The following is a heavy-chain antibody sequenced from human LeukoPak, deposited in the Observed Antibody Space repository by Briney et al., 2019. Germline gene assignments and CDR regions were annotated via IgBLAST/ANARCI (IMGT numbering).Heavy chain of an antibody. CDR3: AGGGSSWDYYFDY. J-gene: IGHJ4*02. D-gene: IGHD6-13*01. Sequence: SETLSLTCTVSGGSISSYYWSWIRQPPGKGLEWIGYIYYSGSTNYNPSLKSRATISLDTSKNQLSLKLSSVTAADTAVYYCAGGGSSWDYYFDYWGQGTLVTVSS. CDR1: GGSISSYY. V-gene: IGHV4-59*01. CDR2: IYYSGST.